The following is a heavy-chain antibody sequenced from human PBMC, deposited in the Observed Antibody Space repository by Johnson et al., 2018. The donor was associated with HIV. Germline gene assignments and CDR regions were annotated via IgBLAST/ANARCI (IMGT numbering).Heavy chain of an antibody. CDR1: GFTVSGDY. Sequence: VQLVESGGGVVQPGRSLRLSCAASGFTVSGDYMSWVRQAPGKGLEWVSVIYSGGSTYYADSVKGRFTISRDDSKNTLYLQMNSLKTEDTAVYYCTTDLASDAFDIWGQGTMVTVSS. CDR2: IYSGGST. V-gene: IGHV3-66*01. CDR3: TTDLASDAFDI. J-gene: IGHJ3*02.